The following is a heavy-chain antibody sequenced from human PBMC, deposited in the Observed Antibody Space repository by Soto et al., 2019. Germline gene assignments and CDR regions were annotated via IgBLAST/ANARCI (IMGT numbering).Heavy chain of an antibody. CDR2: ISGSGGST. J-gene: IGHJ6*03. CDR1: GFTFSSYA. CDR3: AKNAGYSYYYYYYMDV. D-gene: IGHD3-9*01. V-gene: IGHV3-23*01. Sequence: SLRLSCAASGFTFSSYAMSWVRQARGKGLEWVSAISGSGGSTYYADSVKGRFTISRDNSKNTLYLQMNSLRAEDTAVYYCAKNAGYSYYYYYYMDVWGKGTTVTVSS.